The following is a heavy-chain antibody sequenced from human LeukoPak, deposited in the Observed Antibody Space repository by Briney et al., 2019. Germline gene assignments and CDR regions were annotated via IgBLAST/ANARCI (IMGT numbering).Heavy chain of an antibody. CDR1: GGSISSGDYY. CDR2: IYTSGST. CDR3: ARQASSCTDY. Sequence: TSQTLSLTCTVSGGSISSGDYYWTWIRQPAGKGLEWIGRIYTSGSTNYNPSLKSRVTISLDTSKNQFSLKLSSVTAADTAVYYCARQASSCTDYWGQGAVVTVSS. V-gene: IGHV4-61*02. J-gene: IGHJ4*02.